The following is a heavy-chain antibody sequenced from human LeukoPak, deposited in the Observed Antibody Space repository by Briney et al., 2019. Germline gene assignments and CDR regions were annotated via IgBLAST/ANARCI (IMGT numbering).Heavy chain of an antibody. D-gene: IGHD3-3*01. Sequence: PXXSLRLSCAASGFTVSSNYMSWVRQAPGKGLEWVSVIYSGGSTYYADSVKGRFTISRDNSKNTLYLQMNSLRAEDTAVYYCARYRFLEWLAYFDYWGQGTLVTVS. J-gene: IGHJ4*02. CDR3: ARYRFLEWLAYFDY. CDR1: GFTVSSNY. V-gene: IGHV3-53*01. CDR2: IYSGGST.